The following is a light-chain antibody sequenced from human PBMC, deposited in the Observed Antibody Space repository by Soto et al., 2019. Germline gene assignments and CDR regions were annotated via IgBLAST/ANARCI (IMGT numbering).Light chain of an antibody. CDR2: DAS. CDR3: QQRNSYPPCT. CDR1: QSVLYSSNRKSY. J-gene: IGKJ3*01. Sequence: DVMMAQSPDSLAVSLGERATINCKSSQSVLYSSNRKSYLAWYQQKPGQAPRLLIYDASNRATGIPARFSGSGSGTDFTLTISSLQPEDFATYYCQQRNSYPPCTFGPGTKVDIK. V-gene: IGKV4-1*01.